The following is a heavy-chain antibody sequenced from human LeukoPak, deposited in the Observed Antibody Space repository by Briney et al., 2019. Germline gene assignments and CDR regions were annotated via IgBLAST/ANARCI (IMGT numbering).Heavy chain of an antibody. Sequence: GGSLRLSCAASGFSFRHYGMHWVRQAPGKGLEWVAVIWDDPNNKNHADSVKGRFTISRDNSKNTLYLQVNSLTIEDTAVYYCARSRDRESAYTYSGGDYWGQGTLVIVSS. CDR2: IWDDPNNK. J-gene: IGHJ4*02. CDR1: GFSFRHYG. V-gene: IGHV3-33*01. D-gene: IGHD2-15*01. CDR3: ARSRDRESAYTYSGGDY.